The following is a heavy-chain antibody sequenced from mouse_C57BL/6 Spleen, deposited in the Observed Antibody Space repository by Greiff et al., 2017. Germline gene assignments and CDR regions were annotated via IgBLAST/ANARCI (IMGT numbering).Heavy chain of an antibody. CDR1: GYTFTDYY. CDR3: ARCRYYYGSNYGDVDV. CDR2: INPNTGGT. V-gene: IGHV1-26*01. J-gene: IGHJ1*03. Sequence: VQLKESGPELVQPGASVKISCTASGYTFTDYYMNWVKQSHGQSLAWIGDINPNTGGTSYNQKFKGKATLTVDKSSSTAYMELRSLTSEDSAVYYCARCRYYYGSNYGDVDVGGTGTTVTVSA. D-gene: IGHD1-1*01.